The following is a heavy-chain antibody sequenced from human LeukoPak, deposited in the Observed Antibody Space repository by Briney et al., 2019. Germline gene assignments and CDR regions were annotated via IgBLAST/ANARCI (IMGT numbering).Heavy chain of an antibody. V-gene: IGHV3-23*01. Sequence: GGSLRLSCAASGFTFSSYGMSWVRQAPGKGLEWASAISGSGGSTYYADSVKGRFTISRDNSKNTLYLQMNSLRAEDTAVYYCAKLIAVEDAFDIWGQGTMVTVSS. CDR2: ISGSGGST. CDR1: GFTFSSYG. CDR3: AKLIAVEDAFDI. J-gene: IGHJ3*02. D-gene: IGHD6-19*01.